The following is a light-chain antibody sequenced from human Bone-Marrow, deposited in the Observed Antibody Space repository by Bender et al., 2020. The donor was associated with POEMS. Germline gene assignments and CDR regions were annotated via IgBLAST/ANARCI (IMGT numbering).Light chain of an antibody. CDR1: SSDLGSYNL. Sequence: QSALTQPASVSGSRGQSITISCTGTSSDLGSYNLVSWYQQHPGKAPKLIIYDVNNRPSGVSNRFYGSRSGNTASLTISGLQADDEADYYCCSSAGNAYVFGTGTKVTVL. CDR3: CSSAGNAYV. J-gene: IGLJ1*01. V-gene: IGLV2-23*02. CDR2: DVN.